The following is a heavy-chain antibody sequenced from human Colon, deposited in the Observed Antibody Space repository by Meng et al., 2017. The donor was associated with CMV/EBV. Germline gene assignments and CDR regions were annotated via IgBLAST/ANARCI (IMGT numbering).Heavy chain of an antibody. D-gene: IGHD6-19*01. J-gene: IGHJ6*02. CDR3: TTSIAVAHYYYYGMDV. CDR2: IRSKANSYAT. V-gene: IGHV3-73*01. CDR1: GFTFSGYA. Sequence: GESLKISCAASGFTFSGYAMHWVRQASGKGLEWVGRIRSKANSYATAYAASVKGSFTISRDDSKNTAYLQMNSLKTEDTAVYYCTTSIAVAHYYYYGMDVWGQGTTVTVSS.